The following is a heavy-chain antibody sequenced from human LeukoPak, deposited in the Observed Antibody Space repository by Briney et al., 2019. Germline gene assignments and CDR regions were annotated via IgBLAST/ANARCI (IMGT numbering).Heavy chain of an antibody. V-gene: IGHV3-23*01. J-gene: IGHJ6*03. CDR2: ISGSGGST. CDR3: ARRPWDYYYYMDV. D-gene: IGHD6-6*01. CDR1: GFTFSSYA. Sequence: PGGSLRLSCAASGFTFSSYAMSWVRHAPGKGLELVSAISGSGGSTYYADSVKGRFTISRDNSKNTLYLQMNSLRAEDTAVYYCARRPWDYYYYMDVWGKGTTVTVSS.